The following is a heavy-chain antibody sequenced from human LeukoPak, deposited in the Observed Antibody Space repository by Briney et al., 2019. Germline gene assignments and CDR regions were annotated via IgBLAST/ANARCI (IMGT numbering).Heavy chain of an antibody. CDR2: IYYSGST. CDR3: ARGAYYYDSSGYGAYYFDY. J-gene: IGHJ4*02. CDR1: GGSISSYY. Sequence: PSETLSLTCTVSGGSISSYYWSWIRQPPGKGLEWIGYIYYSGSTNYNPSLKSRVTISVDTSKNQFSLKLSSVTAADTAVYYCARGAYYYDSSGYGAYYFDYWGQGTLVTVSS. V-gene: IGHV4-59*01. D-gene: IGHD3-22*01.